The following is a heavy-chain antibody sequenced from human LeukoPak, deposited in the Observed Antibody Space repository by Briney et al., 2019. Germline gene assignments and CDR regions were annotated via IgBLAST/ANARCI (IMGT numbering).Heavy chain of an antibody. CDR3: AKDGRGDDAFDI. CDR1: GFTFSSYG. J-gene: IGHJ3*02. D-gene: IGHD3-10*01. CDR2: IKLDGSEK. Sequence: GGSLRLSCAASGFTFSSYGMHWVRQAPGKGLEWVANIKLDGSEKNYVDSVKGRFAISRDNTKNSLYLQMNSLRAEDTAVYYCAKDGRGDDAFDIWGQGTMVTVSS. V-gene: IGHV3-7*03.